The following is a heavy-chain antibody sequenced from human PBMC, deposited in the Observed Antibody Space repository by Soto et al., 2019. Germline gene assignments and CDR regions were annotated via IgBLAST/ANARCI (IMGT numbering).Heavy chain of an antibody. D-gene: IGHD1-26*01. CDR3: AREVMGVTSFDY. CDR1: GFTALSYA. CDR2: LNGGVDGT. J-gene: IGHJ4*02. Sequence: QVRLIQSGPEMMQPGASVRVSCTASGFTALSYAFHWVRQAPGQGPEWLGWLNGGVDGTSYSQRLQGRVTISRDTSANTVYLEVNSLTSEDTAVYYCAREVMGVTSFDYWGQGTLVTVSS. V-gene: IGHV1-3*01.